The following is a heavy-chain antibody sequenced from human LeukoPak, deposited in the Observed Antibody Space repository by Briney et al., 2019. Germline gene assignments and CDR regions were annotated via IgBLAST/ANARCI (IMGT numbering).Heavy chain of an antibody. CDR1: GFTFTNFA. D-gene: IGHD2/OR15-2a*01. CDR2: ISASGGST. V-gene: IGHV3-23*01. CDR3: AKARSQYGDSFGYHFYGMDV. J-gene: IGHJ6*02. Sequence: GGSLRLSCAASGFTFTNFALSWVRQAPGKGLEWVSSISASGGSTWYAESVKGRFTVSRDSSKNTLYLQMNSLRAEDAATYFCAKARSQYGDSFGYHFYGMDVWGQGTTVTVSS.